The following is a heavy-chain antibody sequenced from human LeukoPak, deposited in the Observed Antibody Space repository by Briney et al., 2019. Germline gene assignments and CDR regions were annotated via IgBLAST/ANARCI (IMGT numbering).Heavy chain of an antibody. V-gene: IGHV4-59*08. J-gene: IGHJ4*02. CDR3: ARHRVSGSSSSALDY. CDR1: GASINSHY. Sequence: SETLSLTCTVSGASINSHYWSWIRQPPGKGLEWIGYISYSGSTNYNPSLRSRVIISVDTSKTHFSRNLSSVTAADTAFYYCARHRVSGSSSSALDYWGQGTLVSVSS. CDR2: ISYSGST. D-gene: IGHD1-26*01.